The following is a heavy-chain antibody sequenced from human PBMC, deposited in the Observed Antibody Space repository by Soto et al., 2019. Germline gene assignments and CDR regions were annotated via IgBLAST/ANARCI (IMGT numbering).Heavy chain of an antibody. CDR3: AIHPANWGSLDYFDY. Sequence: PGGSLRLSCAASGFTFSSYAMSWVRQAPGKGLEWVSAISGSGGSTYYADSVKGRFTISRDNSKNTLYLQMNSLRAEDTAVYYCAIHPANWGSLDYFDYWGQGTLVTVSS. D-gene: IGHD7-27*01. CDR1: GFTFSSYA. V-gene: IGHV3-23*01. CDR2: ISGSGGST. J-gene: IGHJ4*02.